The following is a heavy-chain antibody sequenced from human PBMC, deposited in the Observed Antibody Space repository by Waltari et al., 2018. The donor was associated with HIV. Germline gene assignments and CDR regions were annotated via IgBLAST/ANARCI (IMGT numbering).Heavy chain of an antibody. CDR3: ARDGWLRSAYGMDV. V-gene: IGHV3-48*01. CDR1: GFTFSSFS. J-gene: IGHJ6*02. CDR2: IVGSSSTI. D-gene: IGHD5-12*01. Sequence: EVQLVESGGGLVQPGGSLRLSCATSGFTFSSFSMNWVRQAPGKGREFISYIVGSSSTIYYADSVKGRFTISRDNARNSLYLQMNSLRAEDTAVYYCARDGWLRSAYGMDVWGQGTTVTVS.